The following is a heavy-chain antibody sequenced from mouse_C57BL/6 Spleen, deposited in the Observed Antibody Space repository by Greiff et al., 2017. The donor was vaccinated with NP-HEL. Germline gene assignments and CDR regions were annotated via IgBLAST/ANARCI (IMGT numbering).Heavy chain of an antibody. Sequence: EVQLQRSGPELVKPGASVKIPCKASGYTFTDYNMDWVKQSHGKSLEWIGDINPNNGGTIYNQKFKGKATLTVDKSSSTAYMELRSLTSEDTAVYYCAREPHYYGSRYWYFDVWGTGTTVTVSS. D-gene: IGHD1-1*01. CDR1: GYTFTDYN. J-gene: IGHJ1*03. V-gene: IGHV1-18*01. CDR2: INPNNGGT. CDR3: AREPHYYGSRYWYFDV.